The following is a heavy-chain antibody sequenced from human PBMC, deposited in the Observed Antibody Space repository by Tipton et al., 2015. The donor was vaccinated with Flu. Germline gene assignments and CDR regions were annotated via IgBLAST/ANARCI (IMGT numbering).Heavy chain of an antibody. CDR3: AKVIPEKVSGLDY. J-gene: IGHJ4*02. CDR2: ISGGGGGT. CDR1: GFTFSIYA. V-gene: IGHV3-23*01. Sequence: SLRLSCAASGFTFSIYAMSWVRQAPGKRLEWISDISGGGGGTYYADSVKGRFTISRDNSKNMLYPRMNSLSAEDTAIYYCAKVIPEKVSGLDYWGQGTLVTVSS. D-gene: IGHD5/OR15-5a*01.